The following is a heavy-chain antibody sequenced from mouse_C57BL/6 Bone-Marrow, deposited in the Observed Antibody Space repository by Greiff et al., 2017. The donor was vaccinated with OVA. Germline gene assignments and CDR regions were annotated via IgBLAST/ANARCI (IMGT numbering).Heavy chain of an antibody. V-gene: IGHV1-69*01. Sequence: VQLQQPGAELVMPGASVKLSCKASGYTFTSYWMHWVKQRPGQGLEWIGEIDPSDSYTNYNQKFKGQSTLTVDNSSSTAYMQLSSLTSDDSAVYYCAREGWITTCFDYWGQGTTLTVSS. CDR1: GYTFTSYW. CDR2: IDPSDSYT. J-gene: IGHJ2*01. D-gene: IGHD2-4*01. CDR3: AREGWITTCFDY.